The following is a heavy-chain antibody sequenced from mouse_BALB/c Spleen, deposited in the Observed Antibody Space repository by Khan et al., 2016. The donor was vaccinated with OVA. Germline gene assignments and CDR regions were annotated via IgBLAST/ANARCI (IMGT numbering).Heavy chain of an antibody. Sequence: VQLQQPGPELMKPGASVKISCKASGYSFTSYYLHWVMQSHGQSLEWIGYVDPFSGGTTYNQKFKGKATLTVDKSSSTAYMHLSNLTSEDSAVYYCTRHDYVAWFTNWGQVTLVTVSA. D-gene: IGHD2-4*01. CDR2: VDPFSGGT. J-gene: IGHJ3*01. V-gene: IGHV1S135*01. CDR3: TRHDYVAWFTN. CDR1: GYSFTSYY.